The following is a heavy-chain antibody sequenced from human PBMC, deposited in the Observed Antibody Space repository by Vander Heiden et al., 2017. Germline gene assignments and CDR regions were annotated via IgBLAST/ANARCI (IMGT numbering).Heavy chain of an antibody. D-gene: IGHD6-13*01. V-gene: IGHV3-48*03. Sequence: EVQLVQSGGGLVQPGGSMRLSCPASVFTFSSYEMNWVSYISSSGSTIYYADSVKGRFTISRDNAKNSLYLQMNSLRAEDTAVYYCARHGSSSWYWETKFDPWVQGTLVTVSS. CDR3: ARHGSSSWYWETKFDP. CDR1: VFTFSSYE. J-gene: IGHJ5*02. CDR2: ISSSGSTI.